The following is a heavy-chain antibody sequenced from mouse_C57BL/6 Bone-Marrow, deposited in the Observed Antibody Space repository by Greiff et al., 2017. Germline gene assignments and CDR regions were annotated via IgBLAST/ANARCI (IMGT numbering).Heavy chain of an antibody. D-gene: IGHD1-1*01. CDR3: ANYYGSSYWYFDV. CDR1: GYAFSSSW. CDR2: IYPGDGNT. V-gene: IGHV1-82*01. J-gene: IGHJ1*03. Sequence: QVQLQQSGPELVKPGASVKISCKASGYAFSSSWMNWVKQRPGKGLEWIGRIYPGDGNTNYIGKFKGKATLTADKSSSPAYMQLSSLTSEDSAVYFCANYYGSSYWYFDVWGTGTTVTVSS.